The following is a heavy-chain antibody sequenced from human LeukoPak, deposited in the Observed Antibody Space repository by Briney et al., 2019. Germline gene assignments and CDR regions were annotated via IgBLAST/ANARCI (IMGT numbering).Heavy chain of an antibody. CDR1: GFTFSSYA. D-gene: IGHD2-15*01. CDR2: ISGSGGST. J-gene: IGHJ6*02. CDR3: AKRFCSGGSCNYYYYYGLDV. Sequence: GSLRLSCAASGFTFSSYAMSWVRQAPGQGLDWVSAISGSGGSTYYADSVKGRFTISRDNSRSTLYLQMNSLRVEDTAVYYCAKRFCSGGSCNYYYYYGLDVWGQGTTVTVSS. V-gene: IGHV3-23*01.